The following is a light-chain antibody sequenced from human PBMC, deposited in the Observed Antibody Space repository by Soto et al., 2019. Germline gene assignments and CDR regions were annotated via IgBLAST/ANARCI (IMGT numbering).Light chain of an antibody. J-gene: IGLJ3*02. CDR3: SVWDDSLDGRV. Sequence: QSVLTQPPSASGTSGQRVTIFCSGSSSNIGKNTVNWYQQFPGTAPKLLIYRDNQRPSGVPDRFSGSRSGTSASLAIRGLQAEDEADYFCSVWDDSLDGRVFGGGTKVTVL. CDR1: SSNIGKNT. CDR2: RDN. V-gene: IGLV1-44*01.